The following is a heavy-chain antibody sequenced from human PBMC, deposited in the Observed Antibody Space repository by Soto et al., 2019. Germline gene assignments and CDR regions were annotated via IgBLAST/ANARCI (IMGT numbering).Heavy chain of an antibody. CDR2: IYHSGST. D-gene: IGHD2-2*01. J-gene: IGHJ6*03. CDR1: SGSISSSNW. V-gene: IGHV4-4*02. Sequence: SETLSLTCAVSSGSISSSNWWSWVRQPPGKGLEWIGEIYHSGSTNYNPSLKSRVTISVDKSKNQFSLKLSSVTAADTAVYYCARPSSTSVYYYYYMDVWGKGTTVTVSS. CDR3: ARPSSTSVYYYYYMDV.